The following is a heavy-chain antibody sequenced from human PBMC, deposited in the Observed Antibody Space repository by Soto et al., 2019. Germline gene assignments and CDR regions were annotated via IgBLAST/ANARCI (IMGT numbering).Heavy chain of an antibody. CDR2: ISAHNGNT. V-gene: IGHV1-18*01. J-gene: IGHJ4*02. CDR3: ARGRNGDY. D-gene: IGHD1-1*01. Sequence: QVHLVQSGAEVKKPGASVKVSCKGSGYAFTTYGITWVRQAPGQGLEWMGWISAHNGNTNYAQKLQGRVTVTRDTSTSTAYMELRSLRYDDTAVYYCARGRNGDYWGQGARVTVSS. CDR1: GYAFTTYG.